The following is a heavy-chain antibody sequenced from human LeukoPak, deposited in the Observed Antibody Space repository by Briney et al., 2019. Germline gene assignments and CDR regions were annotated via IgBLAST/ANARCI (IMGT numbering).Heavy chain of an antibody. Sequence: GESLKISCKGSGYSFTSYWIGWVRQMPGKGLEWMGIIYPGDSDTRYSPSFQGQVTIPADKSISTAYLQWSSLKASDTAMYYCASRYCSGGICYLNWGQGTLVTVSS. CDR1: GYSFTSYW. J-gene: IGHJ4*02. V-gene: IGHV5-51*01. CDR2: IYPGDSDT. D-gene: IGHD2-15*01. CDR3: ASRYCSGGICYLN.